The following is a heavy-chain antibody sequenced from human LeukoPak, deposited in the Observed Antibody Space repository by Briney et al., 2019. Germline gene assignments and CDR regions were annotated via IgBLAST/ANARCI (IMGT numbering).Heavy chain of an antibody. J-gene: IGHJ3*02. CDR1: GFTFTNYG. V-gene: IGHV3-30*18. D-gene: IGHD6-13*01. CDR3: ANFEGSSQAFHI. Sequence: GGSLRLSCVASGFTFTNYGMHWVRQAPGKGLEWVAAILYDGSKKYYADSVKGRFSIYRDNSNYTPYLQMNSLRAEDTAVYYCANFEGSSQAFHIWGQGTLVTVSS. CDR2: ILYDGSKK.